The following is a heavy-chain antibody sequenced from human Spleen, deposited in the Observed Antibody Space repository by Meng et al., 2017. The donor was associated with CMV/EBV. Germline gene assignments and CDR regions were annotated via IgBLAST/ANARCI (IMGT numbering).Heavy chain of an antibody. CDR3: ARDESDFWSGYPTNFDY. CDR1: GFTFSSYE. V-gene: IGHV3-48*03. Sequence: SLKISCVASGFTFSSYEMNWVRQAPGKGLEWVSYISSNGSTIYYGDSVKGRFTISRDNAKNSLYLQMNSLRAEDTAVYYCARDESDFWSGYPTNFDYWGQGTLVTVSS. CDR2: ISSNGSTI. J-gene: IGHJ4*02. D-gene: IGHD3-3*01.